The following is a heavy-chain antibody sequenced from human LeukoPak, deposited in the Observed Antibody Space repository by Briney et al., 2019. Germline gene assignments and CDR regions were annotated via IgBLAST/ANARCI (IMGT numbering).Heavy chain of an antibody. V-gene: IGHV3-7*01. CDR1: RLTLSSEW. CDR3: ARIYYGPWSRYSWFDP. Sequence: GGPLRLSCVLSRLTLSSEWLSWLRQAPAKGLDWLASIKHDGSENYLVHSVKGRFTISRGNAQGSLFLQMNGLSGDDTAVYHCARIYYGPWSRYSWFDPWGQPILVTVSS. D-gene: IGHD3-3*01. J-gene: IGHJ5*02. CDR2: IKHDGSEN.